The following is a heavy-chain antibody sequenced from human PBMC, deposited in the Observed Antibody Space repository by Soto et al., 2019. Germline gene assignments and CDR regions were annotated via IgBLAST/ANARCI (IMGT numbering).Heavy chain of an antibody. V-gene: IGHV3-74*01. CDR1: GFTFSSYW. CDR2: INSDGSST. D-gene: IGHD3-3*01. Sequence: TGGSLRLSCAASGFTFSSYWMHWVRQAPGKGLVWVSRINSDGSSTSYADSVKGRFTISRDNAKNTLYLQMNSLRAEDTAVYYCARVSGARYDFWSGYPPYYYYGMDVWGQGTTVTVSS. J-gene: IGHJ6*02. CDR3: ARVSGARYDFWSGYPPYYYYGMDV.